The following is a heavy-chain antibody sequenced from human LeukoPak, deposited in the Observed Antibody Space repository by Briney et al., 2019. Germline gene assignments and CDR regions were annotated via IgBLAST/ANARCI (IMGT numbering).Heavy chain of an antibody. CDR1: GYTFTSYY. Sequence: ASVKVSCKASGYTFTSYYMYWVRQAPGQGLEWMGIINPSGDNTNYAQKFQGRVTMTRDMSTTTVYMELSSLRSEDTAVYYCARGGNGGRGLFDYWGQGTLVTVSS. D-gene: IGHD5-24*01. CDR2: INPSGDNT. J-gene: IGHJ4*02. V-gene: IGHV1-46*01. CDR3: ARGGNGGRGLFDY.